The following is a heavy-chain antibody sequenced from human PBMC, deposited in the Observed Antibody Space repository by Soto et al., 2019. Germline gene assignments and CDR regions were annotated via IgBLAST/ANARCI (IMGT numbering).Heavy chain of an antibody. J-gene: IGHJ4*02. V-gene: IGHV4-59*08. D-gene: IGHD3-16*01. CDR2: ISYSRST. CDR3: TRHRQLSTGGGVVDY. Sequence: LETLCLTCTVSGGSISSYCGGWIRQPPEKGLKWIGYISYSRSTNYNPSLKSRLTISVDTTKNQLSLKLSSVTAADKAIYYNTRHRQLSTGGGVVDYWGLGTLVTVSS. CDR1: GGSISSYC.